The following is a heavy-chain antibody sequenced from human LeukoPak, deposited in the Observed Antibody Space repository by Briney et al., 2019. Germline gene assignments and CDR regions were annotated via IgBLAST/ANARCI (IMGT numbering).Heavy chain of an antibody. CDR3: ARRSAGILWFGELFIPNWFDP. Sequence: SETLSLTCTVSGGSISSSSYYWGWIRQPPGKGLEWIGSIYYSGSTYYNPSLKSRVTISVDTSKNQFSLKLSSVTAADTAVYYYARRSAGILWFGELFIPNWFDPWGQGTLVTVSS. J-gene: IGHJ5*02. V-gene: IGHV4-39*07. CDR2: IYYSGST. CDR1: GGSISSSSYY. D-gene: IGHD3-10*01.